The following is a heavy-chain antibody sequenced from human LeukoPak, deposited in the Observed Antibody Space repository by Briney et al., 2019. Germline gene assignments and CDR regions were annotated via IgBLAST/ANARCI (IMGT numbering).Heavy chain of an antibody. CDR2: IKQDGSEK. D-gene: IGHD1-26*01. J-gene: IGHJ6*03. V-gene: IGHV3-7*01. CDR3: AKGSGWEMSYYYYYMDV. CDR1: EFTFTTYW. Sequence: GGSLRLSCEASEFTFTTYWMSWVRQAPGKGLEWVANIKQDGSEKYYVDSVKGRFTISRDNAKNSVYLQMNSLRAEDTAVYYCAKGSGWEMSYYYYYMDVWGKGTTVTISS.